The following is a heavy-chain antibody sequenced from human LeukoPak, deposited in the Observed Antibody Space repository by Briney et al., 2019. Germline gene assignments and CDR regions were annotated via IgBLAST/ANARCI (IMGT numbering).Heavy chain of an antibody. CDR2: ISWNSGSI. J-gene: IGHJ3*02. CDR1: GFTFDDYA. D-gene: IGHD6-19*01. CDR3: AKGGIAVAGLFDI. Sequence: GRSLRLSCAASGFTFDDYAMHWVRQAPGKGLEWVSGISWNSGSIGYADSVKGRFTISRDNAKNSLYLQMNSLRAEDTALYYCAKGGIAVAGLFDIWGQGTMVTVSS. V-gene: IGHV3-9*01.